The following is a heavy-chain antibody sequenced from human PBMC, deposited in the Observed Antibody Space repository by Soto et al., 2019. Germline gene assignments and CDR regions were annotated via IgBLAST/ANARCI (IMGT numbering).Heavy chain of an antibody. D-gene: IGHD1-1*01. CDR2: INHSGST. Sequence: SATLSLTCTVSGGSISSYYWSWIRQPPGKGLEWIGEINHSGSTNYILSLKSRVTISVDTSKNQFSLNLRSVTAADTAVYYCARGPGWNASSAQFDDWGQGTLVTVAS. CDR3: ARGPGWNASSAQFDD. V-gene: IGHV4-34*01. CDR1: GGSISSYY. J-gene: IGHJ4*02.